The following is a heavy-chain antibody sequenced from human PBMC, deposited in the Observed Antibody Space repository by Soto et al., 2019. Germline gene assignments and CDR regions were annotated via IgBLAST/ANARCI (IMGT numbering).Heavy chain of an antibody. Sequence: SETLSLTCTVSGGSISSSSYYWGWIRQPPGKGLEWIGSIYYSGSTYYNPSLKSRVTISVDTSKNQFSLKLSSVTAADTAVYYCARHLSDSSGWFDPWGQGTLVTVSS. CDR1: GGSISSSSYY. V-gene: IGHV4-39*01. CDR3: ARHLSDSSGWFDP. J-gene: IGHJ5*02. D-gene: IGHD3-22*01. CDR2: IYYSGST.